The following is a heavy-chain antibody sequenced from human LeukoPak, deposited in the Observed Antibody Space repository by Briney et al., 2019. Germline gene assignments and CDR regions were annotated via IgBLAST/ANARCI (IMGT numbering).Heavy chain of an antibody. Sequence: SETLSLTCTVSGDSISSGGYYWSWIRQHPGKGLEWIGYIYYSGSTYYNPSLKSRVTISVDTSKNQFSLKLTSVTAPDTAVYYCARLQARRETNGSGSYKAFDYWGQGTLVTVSS. CDR3: ARLQARRETNGSGSYKAFDY. CDR1: GDSISSGGYY. CDR2: IYYSGST. V-gene: IGHV4-31*03. J-gene: IGHJ4*02. D-gene: IGHD3-10*01.